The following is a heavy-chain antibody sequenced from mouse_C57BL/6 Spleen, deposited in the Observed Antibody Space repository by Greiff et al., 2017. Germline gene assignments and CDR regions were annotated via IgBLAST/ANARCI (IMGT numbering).Heavy chain of an antibody. CDR3: ARDYYSSLYAMDY. V-gene: IGHV3-6*01. D-gene: IGHD2-5*01. CDR2: ISYNGSN. CDR1: GYSITSGYY. Sequence: EVKLEESGPGLVKPSQSLSLTCSVTGYSITSGYYWNWIRQFPGNKLEWMGYISYNGSNNYNPSLKNRISITRDTSKNQFFLKLHSVPTEYTATYYCARDYYSSLYAMDYWGQGTSVTVSS. J-gene: IGHJ4*01.